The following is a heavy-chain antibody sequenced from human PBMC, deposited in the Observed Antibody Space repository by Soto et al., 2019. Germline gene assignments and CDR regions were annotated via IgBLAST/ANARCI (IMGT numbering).Heavy chain of an antibody. Sequence: KPSETLSLTCTVSGGSISSGGYYWSWIRQHPGKGLEWIGYIYYSGSTYYNPSLKSRVTISVDTSKNQFSLKLSSVTAADTAVYYCARDSSLNWFDPWGQGTLVTVSS. D-gene: IGHD2-2*01. V-gene: IGHV4-31*03. J-gene: IGHJ5*02. CDR3: ARDSSLNWFDP. CDR1: GGSISSGGYY. CDR2: IYYSGST.